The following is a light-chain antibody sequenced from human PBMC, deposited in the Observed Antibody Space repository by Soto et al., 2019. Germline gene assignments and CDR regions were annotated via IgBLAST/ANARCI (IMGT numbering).Light chain of an antibody. V-gene: IGKV1-5*03. CDR2: NAS. Sequence: DIQMTQSPSTLSASVGDRVTITCRASQSISSWLAWYQQKPGTAPKLLIYNASSLESGVPSRFSGSGSGTEFTLTISSLQPDDFATYYCQQYNSYSVTFGGGTKVEIK. CDR3: QQYNSYSVT. J-gene: IGKJ4*01. CDR1: QSISSW.